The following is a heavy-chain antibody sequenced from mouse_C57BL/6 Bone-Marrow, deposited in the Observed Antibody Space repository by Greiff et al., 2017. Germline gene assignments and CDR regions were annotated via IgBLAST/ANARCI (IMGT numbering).Heavy chain of an antibody. CDR3: ATVVVPFDY. J-gene: IGHJ2*01. CDR2: INPNNGGT. CDR1: GYTFTDYS. D-gene: IGHD1-1*01. V-gene: IGHV1-26*01. Sequence: EVKLQQSGPELVKPGASVKISCKASGYTFTDYSMNWVKQSHGKSIEWIGDINPNNGGTSYNQKFKGKATLTVDKSSSTAYMELRSLTSEDSAVYYCATVVVPFDYWGQGTTLTVSS.